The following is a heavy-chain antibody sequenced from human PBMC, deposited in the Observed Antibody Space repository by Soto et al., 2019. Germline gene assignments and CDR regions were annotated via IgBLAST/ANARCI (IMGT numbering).Heavy chain of an antibody. J-gene: IGHJ4*02. CDR2: IYYSGST. D-gene: IGHD6-19*01. V-gene: IGHV4-39*01. Sequence: SETLSLTCTVSGGSISSSSYYWGWIRQPPGKGLEWIGSIYYSGSTYYNPSLKSRVTISVDTSKNRFSLKLSSVTAADTAVYYCARPLSGRWLAPVDYWGQGTLVTVSS. CDR1: GGSISSSSYY. CDR3: ARPLSGRWLAPVDY.